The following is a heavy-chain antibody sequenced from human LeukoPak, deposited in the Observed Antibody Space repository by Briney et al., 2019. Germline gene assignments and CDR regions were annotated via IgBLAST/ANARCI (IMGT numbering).Heavy chain of an antibody. Sequence: SETLSLTCTVSGYSISSGYYWGWIRQPPGEGLEWIGSIYHSGSTYYNPSLKSRVTISVDRSKNQFSLKLSSVTGADTAVYYCARRGVTTLRLGFDPWGQGTLVTVSS. CDR2: IYHSGST. CDR3: ARRGVTTLRLGFDP. V-gene: IGHV4-38-2*02. D-gene: IGHD4-17*01. CDR1: GYSISSGYY. J-gene: IGHJ5*02.